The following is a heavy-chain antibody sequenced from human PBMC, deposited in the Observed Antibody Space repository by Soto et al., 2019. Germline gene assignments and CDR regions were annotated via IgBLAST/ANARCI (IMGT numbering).Heavy chain of an antibody. D-gene: IGHD1-7*01. CDR1: GYTFTSYD. Sequence: QVQLVQSGAEVKKPGASVKVACKASGYTFTSYDIKWVRQATGQGLEWMGWMNPTTGSTGFAQKVQGRVSMISNPSISAASPELSRLTSEDTAVYYCARGRLVAGTVDSWGQGTLVTVSS. V-gene: IGHV1-8*01. CDR3: ARGRLVAGTVDS. CDR2: MNPTTGST. J-gene: IGHJ4*02.